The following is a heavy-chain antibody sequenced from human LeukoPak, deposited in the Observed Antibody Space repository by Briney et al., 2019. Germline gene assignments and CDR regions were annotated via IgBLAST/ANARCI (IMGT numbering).Heavy chain of an antibody. CDR3: ARDYEQQWLVRGFDY. J-gene: IGHJ4*02. CDR2: ISSSSSYI. CDR1: GFTFSSYG. V-gene: IGHV3-21*01. Sequence: GGSLRLSCAASGFTFSSYGMHWVRQAPGKGLEWVSSISSSSSYIYYADSVKGRFTISRDNAKNSLYLQMNSLRAEDTAVYYCARDYEQQWLVRGFDYWGQGTLVTVSS. D-gene: IGHD6-19*01.